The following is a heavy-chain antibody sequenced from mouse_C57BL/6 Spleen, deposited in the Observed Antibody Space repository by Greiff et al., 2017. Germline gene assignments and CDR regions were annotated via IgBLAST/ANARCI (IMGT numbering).Heavy chain of an antibody. Sequence: VQLQQSGAELVKPGASVKISCKASGYAFSSYWMNWVKQRPGKGLEWIGQIYPGDGDTNYNGKFKGKATLTADKSSSTAYLQLSSLTSEDSAVYFCARSGYYYGSREGTWFAYWGQGTLVTVSA. CDR3: ARSGYYYGSREGTWFAY. V-gene: IGHV1-80*01. CDR2: IYPGDGDT. CDR1: GYAFSSYW. J-gene: IGHJ3*01. D-gene: IGHD1-1*01.